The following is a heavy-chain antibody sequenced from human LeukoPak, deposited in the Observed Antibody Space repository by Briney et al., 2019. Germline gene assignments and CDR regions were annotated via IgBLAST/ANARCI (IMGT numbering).Heavy chain of an antibody. V-gene: IGHV4-30-4*08. J-gene: IGHJ4*02. CDR2: IYNNGRT. CDR3: ARGLDSSGWYIYDY. CDR1: GGSISSGDYY. D-gene: IGHD6-13*01. Sequence: SETLSLTCTVSGGSISSGDYYWSWIRQPPGKGLEWIGYIYNNGRTYYNPSLKSRVTISVDRSKNQFSLNLTSVTAADTAVYYCARGLDSSGWYIYDYWGQGTLVTVSS.